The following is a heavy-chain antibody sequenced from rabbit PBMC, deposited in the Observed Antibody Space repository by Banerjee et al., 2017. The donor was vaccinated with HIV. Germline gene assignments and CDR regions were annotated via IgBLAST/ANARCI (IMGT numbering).Heavy chain of an antibody. CDR2: IESNTGTT. J-gene: IGHJ4*01. V-gene: IGHV1S45*01. Sequence: QEQLEESGGDLVKPEGSLTLTCTASGFSFSSSYWICWVRQAPGKGLEWIGCIESNTGTTAYASWAKGRFTISKTSSTTVDLRMTSLTAADTATYFCARDDFAVSYIYTIYAFSLWGPGTLVTVS. CDR3: ARDDFAVSYIYTIYAFSL. D-gene: IGHD4-2*01. CDR1: GFSFSSSYW.